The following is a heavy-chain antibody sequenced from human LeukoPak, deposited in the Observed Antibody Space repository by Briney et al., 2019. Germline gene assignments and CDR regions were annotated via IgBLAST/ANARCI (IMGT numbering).Heavy chain of an antibody. J-gene: IGHJ6*03. CDR3: ARGHYYGSGSYYPPYYYYYMDV. CDR2: INSDGSST. D-gene: IGHD3-10*01. V-gene: IGHV3-74*01. CDR1: GFTFSSYW. Sequence: PGGSLRLSCAASGFTFSSYWMHWVRQAPGKGLVWVSRINSDGSSTSYADSVKGRFTISRDNAKNSLYLQMNSLRAEDTALYYCARGHYYGSGSYYPPYYYYYMDVWGKGTTVTVSS.